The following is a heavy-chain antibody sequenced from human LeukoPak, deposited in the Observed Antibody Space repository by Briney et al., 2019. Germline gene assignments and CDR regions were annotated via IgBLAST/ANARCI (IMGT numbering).Heavy chain of an antibody. V-gene: IGHV3-15*01. CDR1: GFTFNNAW. CDR3: TTAPASFDS. J-gene: IGHJ4*02. CDR2: TKSKTNGGTT. Sequence: RTGGSLRLSCAASGFTFNNAWMSWVRQAPGKGLEWIGRTKSKTNGGTTDYAAAVKGRVTISRDDSKNTVYLQVNSLKAEDTAVYYCTTAPASFDSWGQGALVTVSS.